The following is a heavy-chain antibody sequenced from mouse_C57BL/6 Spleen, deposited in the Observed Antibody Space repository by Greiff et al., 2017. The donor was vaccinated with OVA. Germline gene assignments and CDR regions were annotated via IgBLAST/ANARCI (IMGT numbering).Heavy chain of an antibody. CDR1: GYTFTSYW. CDR2: IHPSDSDT. J-gene: IGHJ3*01. CDR3: AIHYYGSSFAY. V-gene: IGHV1-74*01. D-gene: IGHD1-1*01. Sequence: QVQLKQPGAELVKPGASVKVSCKASGYTFTSYWMHWVKQRPGQGLEWIGRIHPSDSDTNYNQKFKGKATLTVDKSSSTAYMQLSSLTSEDSAVYYCAIHYYGSSFAYWGQGTLVTVSA.